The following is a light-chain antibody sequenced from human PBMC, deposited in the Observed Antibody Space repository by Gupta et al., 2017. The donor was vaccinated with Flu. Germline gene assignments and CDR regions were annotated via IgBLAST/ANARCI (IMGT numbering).Light chain of an antibody. CDR2: DDS. CDR3: QVSESDSDPYV. Sequence: CSIGVSWYHLCPCQAPVFFIYDDSDRPSGIPDRFSCSNSGNTATLTLIGVEAEDEADYYYQVSESDSDPYVFGTGTTITVL. J-gene: IGLJ1*01. V-gene: IGLV3-21*01. CDR1: CSIG.